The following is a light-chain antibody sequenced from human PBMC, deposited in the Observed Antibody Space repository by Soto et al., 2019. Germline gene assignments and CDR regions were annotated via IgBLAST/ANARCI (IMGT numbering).Light chain of an antibody. CDR2: NNN. V-gene: IGLV1-44*01. CDR1: SSNIGGNP. Sequence: QSLITHSPSASGTPGQRVTISCSGSSSNIGGNPVNWYQQLPGTAPKLLIYNNNQRPSGVPDRFSGSKSGTSASLAISGLQSEDEADYYCAAWHDSLNGPVFGGGTKVTVL. CDR3: AAWHDSLNGPV. J-gene: IGLJ3*02.